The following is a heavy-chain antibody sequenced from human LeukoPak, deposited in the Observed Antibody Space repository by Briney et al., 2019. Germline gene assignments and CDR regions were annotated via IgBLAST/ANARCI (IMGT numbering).Heavy chain of an antibody. CDR3: AKTKGSSWYWPAFDI. D-gene: IGHD6-13*01. V-gene: IGHV1-8*01. J-gene: IGHJ3*02. CDR2: MNPNSGNT. CDR1: GYTFTSYD. Sequence: ASVKVSCKASGYTFTSYDINWVRQAPGQGLEWMGWMNPNSGNTGYAQKFQGRVTMTRNTSISTAYMELSSLRSEDTAVYYCAKTKGSSWYWPAFDIWGQGTMVTVSS.